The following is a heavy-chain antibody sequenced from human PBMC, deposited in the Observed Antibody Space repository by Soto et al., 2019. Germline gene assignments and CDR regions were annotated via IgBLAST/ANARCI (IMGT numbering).Heavy chain of an antibody. J-gene: IGHJ6*02. Sequence: IRQKQGKGLEWVSGINWSSGIIAYADSVKGRFTISRDNAKNSLYLQMNSLRAEDTAFYYCAKGHSSSPRDYYYVLAVWGQGTTV. CDR3: AKGHSSSPRDYYYVLAV. V-gene: IGHV3-9*01. CDR2: INWSSGII. D-gene: IGHD6-13*01.